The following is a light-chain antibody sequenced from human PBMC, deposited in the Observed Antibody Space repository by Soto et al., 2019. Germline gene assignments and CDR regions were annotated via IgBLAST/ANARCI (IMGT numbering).Light chain of an antibody. J-gene: IGKJ4*01. CDR2: GAS. Sequence: ENVLTQSPGTLSLSPGERATLSCRASQSVSRSYLAWYQQKPGQSPRLLIYGASSRATGIPDRFSGSGSGTDFTLTISRLEPEDFALYYCQQYGSSRLTFGGGTKVEIK. CDR3: QQYGSSRLT. V-gene: IGKV3-20*01. CDR1: QSVSRSY.